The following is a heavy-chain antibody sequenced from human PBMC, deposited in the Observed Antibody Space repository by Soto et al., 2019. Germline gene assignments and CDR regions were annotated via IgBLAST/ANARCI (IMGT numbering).Heavy chain of an antibody. J-gene: IGHJ4*02. CDR3: ARAPGGYRLFDY. CDR1: GGSVSSGDSS. D-gene: IGHD5-12*01. V-gene: IGHV4-30-2*01. Sequence: SETLSLTCAVLGGSVSSGDSSWSWIRQPPGKGLQWIGYMYHSGTTNYNPSLKSRVTISIDRSKNLFSLNLTSVTAADTAVYYCARAPGGYRLFDYWGQGTLVTVSS. CDR2: MYHSGTT.